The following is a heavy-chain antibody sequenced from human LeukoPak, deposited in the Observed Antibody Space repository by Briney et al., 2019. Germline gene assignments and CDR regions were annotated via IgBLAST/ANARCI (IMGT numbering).Heavy chain of an antibody. CDR2: IYYTGRT. CDR3: ARGLTSSDWYFDL. D-gene: IGHD4/OR15-4a*01. Sequence: SETLSLTCTVAGGSINRSTFYWGWIRQSPEKGLEWIGTIYYTGRTYCNPSLKSRVTLSVDTSKNQFSLMLNSVTAADTAVYYCARGLTSSDWYFDLWGRGTLVTVSS. CDR1: GGSINRSTFY. V-gene: IGHV4-39*01. J-gene: IGHJ2*01.